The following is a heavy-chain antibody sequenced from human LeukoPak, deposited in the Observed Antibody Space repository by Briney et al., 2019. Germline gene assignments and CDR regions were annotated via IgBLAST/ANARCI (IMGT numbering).Heavy chain of an antibody. CDR3: AKGIYDSSGSDY. CDR2: ISGSGGST. V-gene: IGHV3-23*01. D-gene: IGHD3-22*01. J-gene: IGHJ4*02. Sequence: PGGSLRLSCAASGFTFSSYAMSWVRQAPGKGLEWVSAISGSGGSTYYADSVKGRFTISRDNSKNTLYLQMDSLRAEDTAVYYCAKGIYDSSGSDYWGQGTLVTVSS. CDR1: GFTFSSYA.